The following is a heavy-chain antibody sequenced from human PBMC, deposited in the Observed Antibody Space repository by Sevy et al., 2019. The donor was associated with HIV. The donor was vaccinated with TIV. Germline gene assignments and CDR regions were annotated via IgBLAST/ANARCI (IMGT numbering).Heavy chain of an antibody. D-gene: IGHD6-6*01. CDR1: GYTFTVSY. CDR2: INLNSGGT. V-gene: IGHV1-2*02. CDR3: ARDPDEYSSSLNGKDV. J-gene: IGHJ6*02. Sequence: ASVKVSCKDSGYTFTVSYMHWVRQAPGQGLEWMGWINLNSGGTDYPQKFQGRVTMTRDTSISTTYMELTRLTSDDTAVYYCARDPDEYSSSLNGKDVWGQGTSVTVSS.